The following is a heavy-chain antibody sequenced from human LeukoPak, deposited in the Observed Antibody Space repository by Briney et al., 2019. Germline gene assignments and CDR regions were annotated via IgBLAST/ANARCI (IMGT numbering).Heavy chain of an antibody. CDR3: AKTLSIYGYPDAFDI. Sequence: PGGSLRLSCAASAFSFSDYYMGWIRQVPGKGLECISYISSSGTSILYADSVKGRFTISRDNAKSLLSLQMNSLRAEDTAVYYCAKTLSIYGYPDAFDIWGQGTMVTVSS. V-gene: IGHV3-11*04. J-gene: IGHJ3*02. CDR2: ISSSGTSI. D-gene: IGHD5-18*01. CDR1: AFSFSDYY.